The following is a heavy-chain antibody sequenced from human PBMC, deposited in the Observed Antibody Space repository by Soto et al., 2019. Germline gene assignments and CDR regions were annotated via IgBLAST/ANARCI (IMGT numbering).Heavy chain of an antibody. CDR3: GRDRFMDV. Sequence: EVQLVGSGGGLVQPGGSLRLSCAASGFTFSSYWMNWVRQAPGKGLEWVANIKQDGSEKNYVDSVKGRFTISRDNAKNSLYLQMNSLRAEDTAVYYGGRDRFMDVWGKGTTVTVSS. J-gene: IGHJ6*03. CDR1: GFTFSSYW. CDR2: IKQDGSEK. V-gene: IGHV3-7*01.